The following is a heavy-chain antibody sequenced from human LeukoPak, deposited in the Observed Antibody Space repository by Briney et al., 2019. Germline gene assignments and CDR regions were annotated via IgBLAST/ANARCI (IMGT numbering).Heavy chain of an antibody. CDR3: ARADPSSSWHQFDY. Sequence: GGSLRLSCAASGFTFSNYAMSWVRQAPGKGLEWVSAISGSGGSTYYADSVKGRFTISRDNSKNTLYLQMNSLRAEETAVYYCARADPSSSWHQFDYWGQGTLVTVSS. V-gene: IGHV3-23*01. J-gene: IGHJ4*02. CDR2: ISGSGGST. CDR1: GFTFSNYA. D-gene: IGHD6-13*01.